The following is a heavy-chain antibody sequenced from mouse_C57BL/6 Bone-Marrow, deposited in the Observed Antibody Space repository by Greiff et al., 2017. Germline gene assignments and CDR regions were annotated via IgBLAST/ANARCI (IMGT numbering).Heavy chain of an antibody. J-gene: IGHJ2*01. CDR1: GFTFSSYG. CDR3: ARLLTGHFDY. V-gene: IGHV5-6*02. D-gene: IGHD4-1*01. CDR2: ISSGGSYT. Sequence: DVMLVESGGDLVKPGGSLKLSCAASGFTFSSYGMSWVRQTPDKRLEWVATISSGGSYTYYPDSVKGRFTISRDNAKNTLYLQMSSLKSEDTAMYYCARLLTGHFDYWGQGTTLTVSS.